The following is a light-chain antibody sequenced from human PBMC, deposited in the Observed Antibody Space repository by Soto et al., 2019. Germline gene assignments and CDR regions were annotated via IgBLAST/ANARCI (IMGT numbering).Light chain of an antibody. CDR1: QIISTY. J-gene: IGKJ1*01. V-gene: IGKV1-39*01. CDR2: RAS. Sequence: DIQMTQSPSSLSASVGDRVTISCRASQIISTYLNWYQQKPGTAPRLLISRASSVKSGVPPRFSGSGSGRDFTLTISSLRPEDLATYFCQQSYTSPPWTFGQGTKVEVK. CDR3: QQSYTSPPWT.